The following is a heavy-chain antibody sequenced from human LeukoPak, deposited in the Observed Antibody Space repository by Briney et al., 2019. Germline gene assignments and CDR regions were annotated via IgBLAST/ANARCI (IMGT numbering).Heavy chain of an antibody. CDR3: ASGVYSSGWYLDY. Sequence: PGGSLRLSCAASAFPFSNYGMHWVRQAPGKGLEWVAVIWHDGSHKYYADSVTGRFTISRDNSKNTLYLQMNSLRAEDTAVYYCASGVYSSGWYLDYWGQGTLVTVSS. D-gene: IGHD6-19*01. J-gene: IGHJ4*02. V-gene: IGHV3-33*01. CDR1: AFPFSNYG. CDR2: IWHDGSHK.